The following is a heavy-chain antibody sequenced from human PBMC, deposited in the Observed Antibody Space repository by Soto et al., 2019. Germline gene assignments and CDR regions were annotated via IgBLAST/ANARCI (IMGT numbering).Heavy chain of an antibody. J-gene: IGHJ4*02. D-gene: IGHD3-16*01. CDR2: IYNNGGT. V-gene: IGHV4-30-4*01. Sequence: QVQLQESGPGLVKPSETLSLTCSVSGDSISSGGHSWNWIRQAPGKRLEWIGYIYNNGGTYSNPSLTGRVIMSVDTAKNQFFLRRTSGTAEDTAVYYCAREGGVWGTSRRTNPYYYDFWGRGTLITVSP. CDR1: GDSISSGGHS. CDR3: AREGGVWGTSRRTNPYYYDF.